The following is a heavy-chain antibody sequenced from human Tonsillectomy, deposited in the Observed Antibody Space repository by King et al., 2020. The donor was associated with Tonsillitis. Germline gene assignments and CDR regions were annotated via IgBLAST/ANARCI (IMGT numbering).Heavy chain of an antibody. Sequence: QLVQSGAEVKKPGESLKISCKGSGYSFTSYWIGWVRQMPGKGLEWMGIIYPADSDSRYSPSFQGQVSISADKSISTAYLQWSSLKASDTAIYYCARQKTGSGYYRRPFDYWDQGTLVTVSS. CDR2: IYPADSDS. J-gene: IGHJ4*02. CDR3: ARQKTGSGYYRRPFDY. CDR1: GYSFTSYW. D-gene: IGHD5-12*01. V-gene: IGHV5-51*01.